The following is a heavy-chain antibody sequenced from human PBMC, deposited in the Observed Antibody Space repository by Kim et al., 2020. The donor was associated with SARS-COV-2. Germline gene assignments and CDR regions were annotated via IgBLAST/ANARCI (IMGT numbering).Heavy chain of an antibody. D-gene: IGHD6-6*01. CDR3: ARDPYTTSSSLNWFDP. V-gene: IGHV3-30-3*01. CDR2: ISYDGGNK. Sequence: GGSLRLSCAASGFTFSSYAMHCVRQAPGKGLEWVAVISYDGGNKYYADSVKGRFTISRDNTKNTLYLQMNSLRVEDTAVYYCARDPYTTSSSLNWFDPWGQGTLVTVSS. J-gene: IGHJ5*02. CDR1: GFTFSSYA.